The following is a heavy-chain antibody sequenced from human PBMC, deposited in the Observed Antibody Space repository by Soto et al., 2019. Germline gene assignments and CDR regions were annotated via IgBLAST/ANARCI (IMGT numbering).Heavy chain of an antibody. CDR3: ETQEVGGTYVYTFDP. J-gene: IGHJ5*02. D-gene: IGHD1-26*01. Sequence: PSETLSLTCTVSGGSISSSSYYWGWIRQPPGKGLEWIGSIYCSGSTYYNPSLKSRVTISVDTSKNHFSLKLSSVTAADTAVYYCETQEVGGTYVYTFDPWGQGTLVNVSS. CDR2: IYCSGST. CDR1: GGSISSSSYY. V-gene: IGHV4-39*02.